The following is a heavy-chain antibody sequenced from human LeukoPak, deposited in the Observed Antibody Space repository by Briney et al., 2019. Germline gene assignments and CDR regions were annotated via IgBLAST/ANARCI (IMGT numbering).Heavy chain of an antibody. CDR1: GGTFSSYA. CDR2: IIPIFGTA. CDR3: ASGKTNYDFWSGSPDNWFDP. Sequence: SVKVSCKASGGTFSSYAISWVRQAPGQGLEWMGRIIPIFGTADYAQKFRGRVTITTDESTSTAYMELSSLRSEDTAAYYCASGKTNYDFWSGSPDNWFDPWGQGTLVTVSS. D-gene: IGHD3-3*01. J-gene: IGHJ5*02. V-gene: IGHV1-69*05.